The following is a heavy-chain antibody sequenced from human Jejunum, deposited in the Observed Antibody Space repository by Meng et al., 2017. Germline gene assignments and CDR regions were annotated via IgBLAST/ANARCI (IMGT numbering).Heavy chain of an antibody. CDR3: AKGGYSFGYNDF. CDR2: ISDSGGRI. Sequence: GGSLRLSCAASGFSCSTYAMSWIRQAPGKGLEWVSVISDSGGRIYYADSVRGRFTISRDNSKSTVYLQMDSLRAEDTAVYYCAKGGYSFGYNDFWGHGTLVTVSS. J-gene: IGHJ5*01. D-gene: IGHD5-18*01. V-gene: IGHV3-23*01. CDR1: GFSCSTYA.